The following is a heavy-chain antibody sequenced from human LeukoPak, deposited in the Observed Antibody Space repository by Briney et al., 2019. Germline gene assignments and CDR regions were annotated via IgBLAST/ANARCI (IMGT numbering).Heavy chain of an antibody. J-gene: IGHJ4*02. CDR2: IYYSGST. Sequence: PSETLSLTCTVSGGSISSSSYYWGWIRQPPGKGLEWIGSIYYSGSTYYNPSLKSRVTISVDTSKNQFSLKLSSVTAADTAVYYCAAGITIPMAGYFDYWGQGTLVTVSS. CDR3: AAGITIPMAGYFDY. CDR1: GGSISSSSYY. V-gene: IGHV4-39*01. D-gene: IGHD3-3*01.